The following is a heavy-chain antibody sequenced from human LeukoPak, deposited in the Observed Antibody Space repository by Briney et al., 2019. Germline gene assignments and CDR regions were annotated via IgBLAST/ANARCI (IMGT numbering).Heavy chain of an antibody. V-gene: IGHV1-24*01. CDR1: VYTLTQLS. CDR3: ATGREKGYYYDSPHKGVIDP. CDR2: FNPEDGEK. Sequence: ASVTVSCKVSVYTLTQLSMHWVRQAPGKGREWMGGFNPEDGEKIYAQTFQGRVTMTEDTSTETAYMELSSLRSEDTAVYYGATGREKGYYYDSPHKGVIDPWGQGTLVTVSS. D-gene: IGHD3-22*01. J-gene: IGHJ5*02.